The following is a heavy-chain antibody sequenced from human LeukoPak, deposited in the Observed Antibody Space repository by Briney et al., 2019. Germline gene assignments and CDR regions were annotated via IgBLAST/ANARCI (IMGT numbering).Heavy chain of an antibody. V-gene: IGHV1-69*13. J-gene: IGHJ4*02. CDR2: IIPIFGTA. Sequence: ASVKVSCKASGGTFSSYAISWVRQAPGQGLEWMGGIIPIFGTANYAQKFQGRVTITADESTSTAYMELSSLRSEDTAVYYCANTWELPYYFDYWGQGTLVTVSS. CDR1: GGTFSSYA. D-gene: IGHD1-26*01. CDR3: ANTWELPYYFDY.